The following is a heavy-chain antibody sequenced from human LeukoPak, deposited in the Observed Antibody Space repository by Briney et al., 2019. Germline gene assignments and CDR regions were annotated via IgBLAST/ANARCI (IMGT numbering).Heavy chain of an antibody. D-gene: IGHD2-2*01. Sequence: GGSLRLSCAASGFTFDDYGMSWVRQAPGKGLEWVSGINWNGGSTGYADSVKGRFTISRDNAKNSLYLRMNSLRAEDTALYYCARMQCSSTSCYLDYYYYYMDVWGKGTTVTVSS. V-gene: IGHV3-20*04. J-gene: IGHJ6*03. CDR2: INWNGGST. CDR1: GFTFDDYG. CDR3: ARMQCSSTSCYLDYYYYYMDV.